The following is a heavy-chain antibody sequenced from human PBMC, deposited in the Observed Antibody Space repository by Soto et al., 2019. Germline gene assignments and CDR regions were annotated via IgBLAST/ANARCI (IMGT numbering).Heavy chain of an antibody. CDR3: ACIFSGGYGYRFYYYGMDV. V-gene: IGHV4-31*03. D-gene: IGHD5-18*01. J-gene: IGHJ6*02. CDR2: IYYTGTT. CDR1: GGSISSGSYY. Sequence: SETLSLTCTVSGGSISSGSYYWSWIRQHPGKGLEWIGYIYYTGTTYYNPSLQSRVTISVDTSKNQFSLKLSSVTAADTAVFYCACIFSGGYGYRFYYYGMDVWGQGTTVSVSS.